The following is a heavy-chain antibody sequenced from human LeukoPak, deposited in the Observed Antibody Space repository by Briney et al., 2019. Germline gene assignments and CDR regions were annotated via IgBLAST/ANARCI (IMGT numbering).Heavy chain of an antibody. V-gene: IGHV4-30-2*01. Sequence: PSETLSLTCTVSGGSISSGGYYWSWIRQPPGKGLEWIGYIYHSGSTYYNPSLKSRVTISVDRSKNQFSLKLSSVTAADTAVYYCARAPLGDFWSGYYLVGYFDYWGQGNLVTVSS. CDR1: GGSISSGGYY. CDR2: IYHSGST. CDR3: ARAPLGDFWSGYYLVGYFDY. J-gene: IGHJ4*02. D-gene: IGHD3-3*01.